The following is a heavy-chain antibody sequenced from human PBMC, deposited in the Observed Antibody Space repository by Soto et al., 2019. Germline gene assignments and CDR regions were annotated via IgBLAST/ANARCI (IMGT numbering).Heavy chain of an antibody. Sequence: QVQQVQSGGEVKKPGASVKVSCKTSGYTFTNYGITWVRQAPGQGLKWMGWISAYNGDTNYAQKFQGRVIMTTDTSTTTAYMELRSLRSDDTAVYYCARGPAGGLRGGVSYWGQGTLVTVSS. J-gene: IGHJ4*02. V-gene: IGHV1-18*04. D-gene: IGHD2-15*01. CDR1: GYTFTNYG. CDR3: ARGPAGGLRGGVSY. CDR2: ISAYNGDT.